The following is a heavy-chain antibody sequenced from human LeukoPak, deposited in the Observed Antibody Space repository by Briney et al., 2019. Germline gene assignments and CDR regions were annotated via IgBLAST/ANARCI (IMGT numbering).Heavy chain of an antibody. CDR1: GGTFSSYA. V-gene: IGHV1-69*05. J-gene: IGHJ4*02. Sequence: EASVKVSCKASGGTFSSYAISWVRQAPGQGLEWMGGIIPIFGTANYAQKFQGRVTITTDESTSTAYMELSSLRSEDTAVYYCARSPLSESYYYDSSGYFDYWGQGTLVTVSS. CDR2: IIPIFGTA. D-gene: IGHD3-22*01. CDR3: ARSPLSESYYYDSSGYFDY.